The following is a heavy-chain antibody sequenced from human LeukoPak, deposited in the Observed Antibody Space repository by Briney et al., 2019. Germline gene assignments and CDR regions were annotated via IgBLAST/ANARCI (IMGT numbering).Heavy chain of an antibody. Sequence: GASVKVSCKASGYTFTGYYMHWVRQAPGQGLEWMGWINPNSGGTNYAQKFQGRVTMTRDTSISTAYMELSRLRSDDKAVYYCARGWIELWWSLNYWGQGTLVTVSS. D-gene: IGHD5-18*01. V-gene: IGHV1-2*02. CDR2: INPNSGGT. CDR3: ARGWIELWWSLNY. CDR1: GYTFTGYY. J-gene: IGHJ4*02.